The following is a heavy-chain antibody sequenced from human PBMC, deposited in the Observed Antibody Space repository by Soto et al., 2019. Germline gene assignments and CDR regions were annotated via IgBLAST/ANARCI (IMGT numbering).Heavy chain of an antibody. CDR3: AREGAADLDWFDP. Sequence: ASVKVSCKASGYIFTGYYIHWVRQAPGQGLEWMGWINPNSGDTNYAQRFQGWVTMTRDTSISTAYMELSRLKSDDTAVYYCAREGAADLDWFDPWGQGTLVTVSS. CDR1: GYIFTGYY. J-gene: IGHJ5*02. V-gene: IGHV1-2*04. D-gene: IGHD6-13*01. CDR2: INPNSGDT.